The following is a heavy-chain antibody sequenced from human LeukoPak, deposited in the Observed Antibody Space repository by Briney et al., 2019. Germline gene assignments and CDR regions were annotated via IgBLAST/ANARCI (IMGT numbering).Heavy chain of an antibody. D-gene: IGHD2-2*01. CDR2: IYYSGST. CDR3: ARDRVRVVPAALDY. CDR1: GGSISSYY. J-gene: IGHJ4*02. Sequence: SETLSLTCTVSGGSISSYYWSWIRQPPGKGLEWIGYIYYSGSTNYNPSLKSRVTISVDTSKNQFSLKLSSVTAADTAVYYCARDRVRVVPAALDYWGQGTLVTVSS. V-gene: IGHV4-59*12.